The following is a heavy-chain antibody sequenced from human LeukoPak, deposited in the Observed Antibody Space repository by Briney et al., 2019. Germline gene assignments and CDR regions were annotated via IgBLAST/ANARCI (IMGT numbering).Heavy chain of an antibody. J-gene: IGHJ4*02. CDR1: GYTFTKYY. Sequence: ASVKVSCKASGYTFTKYYIHWVRQAPGQGLEWMGLINPGGDNTNYAQNFQGRVTMTRDTSTSTVYMELSRLRSDDTAVYYCARNPGYCSGGSCYSLDWGQGTLVTVSS. CDR2: INPGGDNT. V-gene: IGHV1-46*01. CDR3: ARNPGYCSGGSCYSLD. D-gene: IGHD2-15*01.